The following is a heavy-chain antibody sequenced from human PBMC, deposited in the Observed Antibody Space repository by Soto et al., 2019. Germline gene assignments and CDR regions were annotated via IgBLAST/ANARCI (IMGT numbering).Heavy chain of an antibody. CDR1: GFTFSSYG. CDR2: IWYDGSQK. D-gene: IGHD3-16*02. J-gene: IGHJ4*02. CDR3: ARDRLGYTTSHFLDY. V-gene: IGHV3-33*01. Sequence: QVQLVESGGGLVQPGRSLRLSCAVSGFTFSSYGMHWVRQAPGKCLEWVAVIWYDGSQKYFADAVKGRFTISRDNAKNTLFLEMHSLRAEDTAIYFCARDRLGYTTSHFLDYWGQGTLVAVSS.